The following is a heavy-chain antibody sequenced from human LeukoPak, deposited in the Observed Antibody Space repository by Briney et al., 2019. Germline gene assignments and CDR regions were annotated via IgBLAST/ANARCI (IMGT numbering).Heavy chain of an antibody. V-gene: IGHV4-59*01. CDR1: GFTFSDYY. D-gene: IGHD5-18*01. Sequence: GSLRLSCAASGFTFSDYYMSWIRQPPGKGLEWIGYMFDNENTKDNPSLKSRITLSADTSKNQFSLRLSSVTAADTAVYYCATIKRGSIFGYFDFWGQGILVTVSS. CDR2: MFDNENT. CDR3: ATIKRGSIFGYFDF. J-gene: IGHJ4*02.